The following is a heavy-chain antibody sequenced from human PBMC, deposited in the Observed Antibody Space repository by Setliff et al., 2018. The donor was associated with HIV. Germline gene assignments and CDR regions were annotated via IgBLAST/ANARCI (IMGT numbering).Heavy chain of an antibody. J-gene: IGHJ5*02. D-gene: IGHD1-26*01. CDR3: ARDVGRGGPGRWVDP. Sequence: ASVKVSCKASGHTFSNYGISWVRQAPGQGLEWMGWISAYNGNTNYVQNFQGRVAMTKDTAAYTAYMELTSLRSDDTAVDYCARDVGRGGPGRWVDPWGQGTLVTVSS. CDR2: ISAYNGNT. CDR1: GHTFSNYG. V-gene: IGHV1-18*01.